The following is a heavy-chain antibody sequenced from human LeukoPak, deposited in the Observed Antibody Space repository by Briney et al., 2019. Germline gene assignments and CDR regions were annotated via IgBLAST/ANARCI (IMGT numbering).Heavy chain of an antibody. CDR1: GFTFSNHA. CDR2: VSATGDST. CDR3: ATGTPTLDC. D-gene: IGHD3-16*01. J-gene: IGHJ4*02. V-gene: IGHV3-23*01. Sequence: GGSLRLSCAASGFTFSNHAMNWVRQAPGEGLEWVSLVSATGDSTYCADSVKGRFTISRDNSKDMVFLQMNSLRAEDAAVYFCATGTPTLDCWGQGTRVTVSS.